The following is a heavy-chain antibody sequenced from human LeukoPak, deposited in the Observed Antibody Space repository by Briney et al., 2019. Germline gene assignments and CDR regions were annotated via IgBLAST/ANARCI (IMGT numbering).Heavy chain of an antibody. CDR1: GYSFTSYW. Sequence: GESLKISCKGSGYSFTSYWIGWVRQVPGKGLEWMGIIYPGDSDTRYSPSFQGQVTISADKSISTAYLQWSSLKASDTAMYYCASGYDYVWGSYRPTQNYFDYWGQGTLVTVSS. CDR2: IYPGDSDT. J-gene: IGHJ4*02. CDR3: ASGYDYVWGSYRPTQNYFDY. D-gene: IGHD3-16*02. V-gene: IGHV5-51*01.